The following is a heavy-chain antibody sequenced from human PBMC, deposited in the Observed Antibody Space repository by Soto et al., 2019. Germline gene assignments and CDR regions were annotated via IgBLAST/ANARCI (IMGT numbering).Heavy chain of an antibody. CDR3: AISFYDSSGYYRRSYWYFDL. V-gene: IGHV1-18*01. CDR2: ISAYNGNT. Sequence: QVQLVQSGAEVKKPGASVKGSCKASGYTFTSYGICWVRQAPGQGLEWMGWISAYNGNTNYAQKLQGRVTMTTDTSTSTAYMELRSLRSDDTTVYYCAISFYDSSGYYRRSYWYFDLWGRGTLVTVSS. J-gene: IGHJ2*01. D-gene: IGHD3-22*01. CDR1: GYTFTSYG.